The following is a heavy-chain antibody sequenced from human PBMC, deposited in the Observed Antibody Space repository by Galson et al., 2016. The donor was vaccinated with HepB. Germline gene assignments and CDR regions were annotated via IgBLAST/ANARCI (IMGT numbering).Heavy chain of an antibody. J-gene: IGHJ4*02. CDR1: GYTFDLYG. D-gene: IGHD6-13*01. CDR3: ARGDLGQQLDY. Sequence: SVKVSCKASGYTFDLYGINWVRQAPGQGLEWMGWISPYNGQIEYAQKIQGRVTMTTDTSTNIAYMQLRSLKSEDTAVYYCARGDLGQQLDYWGQGTLLTVSS. V-gene: IGHV1-18*04. CDR2: ISPYNGQI.